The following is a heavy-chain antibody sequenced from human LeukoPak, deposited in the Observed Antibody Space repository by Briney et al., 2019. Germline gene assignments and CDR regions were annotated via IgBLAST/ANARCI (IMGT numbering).Heavy chain of an antibody. Sequence: GASVKVSCKASGGTFSSYAISWVRQAPGQGLEWMGRIIPILGIANYAQKFQGRVTITADKSTSTAYMELSSLRSEDTAVYYCARRHYYDSSGYYYAFNDAFDIWGQGTMVTVSS. V-gene: IGHV1-69*04. J-gene: IGHJ3*02. D-gene: IGHD3-22*01. CDR2: IIPILGIA. CDR3: ARRHYYDSSGYYYAFNDAFDI. CDR1: GGTFSSYA.